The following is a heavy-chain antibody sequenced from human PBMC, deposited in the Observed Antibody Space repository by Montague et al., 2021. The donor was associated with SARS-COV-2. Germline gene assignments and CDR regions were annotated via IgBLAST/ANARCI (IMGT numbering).Heavy chain of an antibody. D-gene: IGHD5-18*01. V-gene: IGHV4-59*01. Sequence: SETLSLTCTVSGGSISGYYWSWIRQPPGKGLEWIGYIYHSGNTKYNPPLKSRVSISADTSRNQFSLRLSSVTAADTAVYYCAREYRIELWQTNWYFGLWGRGTLVTVSS. CDR2: IYHSGNT. CDR1: GGSISGYY. J-gene: IGHJ2*01. CDR3: AREYRIELWQTNWYFGL.